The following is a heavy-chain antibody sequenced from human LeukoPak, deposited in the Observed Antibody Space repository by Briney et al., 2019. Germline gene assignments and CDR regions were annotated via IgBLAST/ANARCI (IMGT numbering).Heavy chain of an antibody. CDR2: ISSSSSYI. D-gene: IGHD3-3*01. V-gene: IGHV3-21*01. CDR1: GFTFSSYS. CDR3: ARDLFR. J-gene: IGHJ4*02. Sequence: KSGGSLRLSCAASGFTFSSYSMNWVRQAPGKGLEWVASISSSSSYIYYGDSVKGRFTISRDNAKNSLYLQMNSLRAEDTAVYYCARDLFRWGQGTLVTVSS.